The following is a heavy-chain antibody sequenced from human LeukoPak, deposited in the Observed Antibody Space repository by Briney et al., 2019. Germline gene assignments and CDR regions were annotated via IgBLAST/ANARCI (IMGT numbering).Heavy chain of an antibody. D-gene: IGHD3-22*01. CDR1: GFTFSSYG. J-gene: IGHJ4*02. CDR3: AKGSTYYYDSSGPTGPDY. Sequence: GGSLRLSCAASGFTFSSYGMHWVRQAPGKGLEWVAFIRYDGSNKYYADSVKGRFTISRDNSKNTLYLQMNSLRAEDTAVYYCAKGSTYYYDSSGPTGPDYWGQGTLVTVSS. CDR2: IRYDGSNK. V-gene: IGHV3-30*02.